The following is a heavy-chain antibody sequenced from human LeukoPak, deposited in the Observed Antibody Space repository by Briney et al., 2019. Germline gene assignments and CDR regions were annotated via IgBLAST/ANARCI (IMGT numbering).Heavy chain of an antibody. Sequence: SETLSLTCTVSGGSISSYYWSWIRQPPGKGLEWIGYIYYSGSTNYNPSLKSRVTISVDTSKNQFSLKLSSVTAADTAVYYCAGDGPKGGMDVWGQGTTVTVSS. CDR2: IYYSGST. CDR1: GGSISSYY. J-gene: IGHJ6*02. V-gene: IGHV4-59*01. CDR3: AGDGPKGGMDV.